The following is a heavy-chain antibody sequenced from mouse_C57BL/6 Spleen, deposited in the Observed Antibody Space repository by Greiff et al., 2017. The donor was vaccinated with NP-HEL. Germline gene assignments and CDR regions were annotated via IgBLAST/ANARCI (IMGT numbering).Heavy chain of an antibody. V-gene: IGHV5-17*01. J-gene: IGHJ2*01. CDR3: ARNGYYDFDY. CDR2: ISSGSSTI. CDR1: GFTFSDYG. Sequence: EVKLVESGGGLVKPGGSLKLSCAASGFTFSDYGMHWVRQAPEKGLEWVAYISSGSSTIYYADTVKGRFTISRDNAKNTLFLQMTSLMSEDTAMYYCARNGYYDFDYWGQGTTLTVSS. D-gene: IGHD2-3*01.